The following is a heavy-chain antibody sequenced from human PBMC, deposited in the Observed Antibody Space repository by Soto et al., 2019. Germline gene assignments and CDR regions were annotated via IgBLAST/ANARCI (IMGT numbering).Heavy chain of an antibody. CDR1: GFTFSSYG. D-gene: IGHD3-22*01. CDR3: ANGGSGYPGEAFDI. Sequence: QVQLVESGGGVVQPGRSLRLSCAASGFTFSSYGMHWVRQAPGKGLEWVAVIWYDGSNKYYADSVKGRFTISRDNSKNPLNLQMNSLRGEDTAVYYCANGGSGYPGEAFDIGGQGTMVTVSS. CDR2: IWYDGSNK. J-gene: IGHJ3*02. V-gene: IGHV3-33*06.